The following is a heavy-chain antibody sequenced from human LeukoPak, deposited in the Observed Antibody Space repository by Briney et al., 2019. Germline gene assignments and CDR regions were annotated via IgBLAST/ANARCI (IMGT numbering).Heavy chain of an antibody. J-gene: IGHJ6*03. CDR3: ARDGKTYYDFWRGYSYYYYYMDV. V-gene: IGHV3-33*01. Sequence: GRSLKLSCAASGFTFSNKAMHWVRQAPGKGLEWVAVIWYDGSNKDYADSVKGRFTISRDNSKNTLYLQMNSLRAEDTAVYYCARDGKTYYDFWRGYSYYYYYMDVWGKGTTVTVSS. CDR1: GFTFSNKA. D-gene: IGHD3-3*01. CDR2: IWYDGSNK.